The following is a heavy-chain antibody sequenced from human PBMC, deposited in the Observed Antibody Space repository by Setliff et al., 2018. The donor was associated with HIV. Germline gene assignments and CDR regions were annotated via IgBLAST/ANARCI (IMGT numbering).Heavy chain of an antibody. V-gene: IGHV2-70*11. CDR1: GFSLSTSGVG. CDR2: IDWDDDK. Sequence: SGPTLVNPTQTLTLTCTFSGFSLSTSGVGVGWIRQPPGKALEWLARIDWDDDKYYSTSLKTRLTISKDTSKNQVVLKMTNMDPVDTATYYCVRMISYSPYFDYWGQGTLVTVSS. CDR3: VRMISYSPYFDY. J-gene: IGHJ4*02. D-gene: IGHD1-26*01.